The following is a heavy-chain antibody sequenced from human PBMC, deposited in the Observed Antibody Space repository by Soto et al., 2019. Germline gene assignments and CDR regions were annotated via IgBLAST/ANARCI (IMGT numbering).Heavy chain of an antibody. CDR2: IYYSGST. CDR3: SLDDGHGYYFYDY. D-gene: IGHD3-22*01. V-gene: IGHV4-59*01. CDR1: GGSISSYY. J-gene: IGHJ4*02. Sequence: SESLSLTCTVSGGSISSYYWSWIRQPPGKGLEWIGYIYYSGSTNYNPSLKSRATISVDTSKKQFSLKLSAVTAAYTAVFYFSLDDGHGYYFYDYWCQRTPVTVSS.